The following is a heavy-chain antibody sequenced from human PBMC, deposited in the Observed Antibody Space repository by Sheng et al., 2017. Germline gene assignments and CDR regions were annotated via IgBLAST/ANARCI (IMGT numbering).Heavy chain of an antibody. D-gene: IGHD5-18*01. CDR2: IWYDGSNK. V-gene: IGHV3-33*01. CDR1: GFTFSSYG. J-gene: IGHJ4*02. Sequence: QVQLVESGGGVVQPGRSLRLSCAASGFTFSSYGMHWVRQAPGKGLEWVAVIWYDGSNKYYADSVKGRFTISRDNSKNTLYLQMNSLRAEDTAVYYCARGIVDTAMVLDYWGQGTLVTVSS. CDR3: ARGIVDTAMVLDY.